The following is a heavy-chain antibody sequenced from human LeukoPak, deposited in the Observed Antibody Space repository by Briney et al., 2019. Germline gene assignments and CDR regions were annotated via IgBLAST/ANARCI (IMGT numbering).Heavy chain of an antibody. CDR1: AFTFSDYS. D-gene: IGHD1-26*01. J-gene: IGHJ4*02. CDR3: ARDRITSGSYFFDY. CDR2: ISGRSSTI. V-gene: IGHV3-48*01. Sequence: GGSLRLSCAASAFTFSDYSMNWVRQAPGKGLEWISYISGRSSTIYYADSVRGRFTISRDNAKNSMYLQKDRLRAEDTAVYYCARDRITSGSYFFDYWGQGTLVTVSS.